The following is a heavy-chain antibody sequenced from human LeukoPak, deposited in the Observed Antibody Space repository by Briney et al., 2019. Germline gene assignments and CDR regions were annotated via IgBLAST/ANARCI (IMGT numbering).Heavy chain of an antibody. CDR3: ARSSEYGDPFNY. D-gene: IGHD4-17*01. CDR2: IYYSGST. CDR1: GGSISSSSYY. Sequence: SETLSLTCTVSGGSISSSSYYWGWIRQPPGKGLEWIGSIYYSGSTYYNPSLKSRATISVDTSKNQFSLKLNSVTAADTAVYYCARSSEYGDPFNYWGQGTLVTVSS. J-gene: IGHJ4*02. V-gene: IGHV4-39*01.